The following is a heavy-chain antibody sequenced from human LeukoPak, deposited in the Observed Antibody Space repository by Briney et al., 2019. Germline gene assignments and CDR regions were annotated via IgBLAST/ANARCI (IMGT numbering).Heavy chain of an antibody. J-gene: IGHJ3*02. CDR2: IYTSGST. V-gene: IGHV4-4*08. CDR3: ARDRDAFDI. CDR1: GGSISSYY. Sequence: SETLSLTCTVSGGSISSYYWSWIRQPPGKGLEWIGYIYTSGSTNYNPSLKSRVTISVDTSKNQFSLKLSSVTAADTAVYYCARDRDAFDIWGQGTMVTVSS.